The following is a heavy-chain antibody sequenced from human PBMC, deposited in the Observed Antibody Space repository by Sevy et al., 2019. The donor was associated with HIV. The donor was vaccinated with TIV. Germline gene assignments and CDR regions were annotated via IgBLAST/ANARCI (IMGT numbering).Heavy chain of an antibody. CDR3: AGQIGYCSGGSCYSLYGMDV. V-gene: IGHV1-18*01. CDR2: ISAYNGNT. Sequence: ASVKVSCKASGYTFTSYGISWVRQAPGQGLEWMGWISAYNGNTNYAQTLQGRVTMTTDTSTSTAYMELRSLRSDDTAVYYCAGQIGYCSGGSCYSLYGMDVWGQGTTVTVSS. CDR1: GYTFTSYG. D-gene: IGHD2-15*01. J-gene: IGHJ6*02.